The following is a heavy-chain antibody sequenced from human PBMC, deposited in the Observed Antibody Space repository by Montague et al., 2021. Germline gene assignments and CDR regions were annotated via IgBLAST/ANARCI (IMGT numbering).Heavy chain of an antibody. J-gene: IGHJ4*02. CDR1: GGSLSGYI. Sequence: SETLSLTCAVYGGSLSGYIWNWIRQPPGRDLEWIGQISHTGSTSYNPSLKSRVTMSVDTSANHVSLRLSSVTAADTAVYYCTRGEGAVTGIDYWGQGALVTVSA. CDR3: TRGEGAVTGIDY. V-gene: IGHV4-34*01. D-gene: IGHD6-19*01. CDR2: ISHTGST.